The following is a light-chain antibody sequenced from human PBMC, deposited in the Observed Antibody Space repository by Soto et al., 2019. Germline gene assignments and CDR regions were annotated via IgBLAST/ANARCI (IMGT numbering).Light chain of an antibody. V-gene: IGKV2-28*01. J-gene: IGKJ2*01. Sequence: DIVMTQSPLSLPVTPGEPASISCRSSQSLQHSNGENYLDWYLQKPGQSPQLLIYLSSNRASCVPATFGGSGSGADFTRNFSSVETEDLGVYDCIHSLQTAYTFGRGANVEVK. CDR1: QSLQHSNGENY. CDR2: LSS. CDR3: IHSLQTAYT.